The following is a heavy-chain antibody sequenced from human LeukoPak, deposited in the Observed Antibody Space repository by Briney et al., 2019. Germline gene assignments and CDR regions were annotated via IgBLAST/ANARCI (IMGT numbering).Heavy chain of an antibody. D-gene: IGHD6-19*01. CDR3: ARDDRQWLVSDY. Sequence: GGSLRLSCAAPGFTFSDYYMSWIRQAPGKGLEWVSYISSSGSTIYYADSVKGRFTISRDNAKNSLYLQMNSLRAEDTAVYYCARDDRQWLVSDYWGQGTLVTVSS. CDR1: GFTFSDYY. CDR2: ISSSGSTI. J-gene: IGHJ4*02. V-gene: IGHV3-11*01.